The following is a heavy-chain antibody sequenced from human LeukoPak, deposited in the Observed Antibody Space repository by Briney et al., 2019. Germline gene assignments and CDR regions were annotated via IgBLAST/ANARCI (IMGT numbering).Heavy chain of an antibody. V-gene: IGHV3-9*01. D-gene: IGHD3-10*01. CDR2: ISWNSDRT. Sequence: GGSLRLSCAASGFVFEDYAMHWVRQAPGKGLEWVSGISWNSDRTDYADSVKGRFTISRDNVENSLYLQMNSLRPEDTALYYCAKDAEHYYGSGSYCDYWGQGTLVTVSS. CDR1: GFVFEDYA. J-gene: IGHJ4*02. CDR3: AKDAEHYYGSGSYCDY.